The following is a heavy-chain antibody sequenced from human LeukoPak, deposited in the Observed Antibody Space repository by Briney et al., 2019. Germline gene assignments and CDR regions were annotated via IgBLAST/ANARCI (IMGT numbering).Heavy chain of an antibody. V-gene: IGHV1-3*01. CDR2: INAGNGNT. CDR1: GYTFTSYA. D-gene: IGHD6-13*01. J-gene: IGHJ6*02. Sequence: ASVKVSCKASGYTFTSYAMHWVRQAPGQRLEWMGWINAGNGNTKYSQKFQGRVTITRDTSASTAYMELSSLRSEDMAVYYCARARRAAAGSPNYYGMDVWGQGTTVTVSS. CDR3: ARARRAAAGSPNYYGMDV.